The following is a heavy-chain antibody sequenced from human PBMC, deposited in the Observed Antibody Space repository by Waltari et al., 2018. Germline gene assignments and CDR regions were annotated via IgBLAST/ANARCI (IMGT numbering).Heavy chain of an antibody. J-gene: IGHJ4*02. D-gene: IGHD3-22*01. CDR2: ISYDGSNK. CDR3: ARAPYDSSGYYKVDY. V-gene: IGHV3-30*01. CDR1: GFTFSSYA. Sequence: QVQLVESGGGVVQPGRSLRLSCAASGFTFSSYAMHWVRHAPGKGLEWVAVISYDGSNKYYADSVKGRFTISRDNSKNTLYLQMNSLRAEDTAVYYCARAPYDSSGYYKVDYWGQGTLVTVSS.